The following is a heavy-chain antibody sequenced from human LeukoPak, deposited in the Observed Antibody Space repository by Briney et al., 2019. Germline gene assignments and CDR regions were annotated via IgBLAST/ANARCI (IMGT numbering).Heavy chain of an antibody. CDR2: ITGGGGNT. CDR1: GFTFGSYA. V-gene: IGHV3-23*01. Sequence: GGSLRLSCAASGFTFGSYAMSWVRQAPGKGLEWVSAITGGGGNTYYADSVKGRFTISRDNSKNTLYLQMNTLRAEDSALYYCAKALVATITDFDYWGQGTLVTVSS. D-gene: IGHD5-12*01. CDR3: AKALVATITDFDY. J-gene: IGHJ4*02.